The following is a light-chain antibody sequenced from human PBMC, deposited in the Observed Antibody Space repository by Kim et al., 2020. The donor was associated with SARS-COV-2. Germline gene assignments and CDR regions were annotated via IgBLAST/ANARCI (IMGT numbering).Light chain of an antibody. V-gene: IGKV1-13*02. Sequence: AIQLTQSPSSLSASVGDKVTITCRASQGIGTALAWHQEKSGKAPKLLIYDVSTLESGVPSRFSGSGSGTDFTLTINSLQPEDFATYSCQQYHSYAITFGQGTRLEIK. CDR2: DVS. CDR3: QQYHSYAIT. J-gene: IGKJ5*01. CDR1: QGIGTA.